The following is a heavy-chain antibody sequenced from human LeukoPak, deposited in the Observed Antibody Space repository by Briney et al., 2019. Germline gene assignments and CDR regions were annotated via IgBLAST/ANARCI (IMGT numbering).Heavy chain of an antibody. CDR2: IYYSGST. V-gene: IGHV4-61*01. CDR1: GDSVSSSNYY. J-gene: IGHJ5*02. D-gene: IGHD3-16*02. CDR3: AGWGRYRNFDP. Sequence: PSETLSLTCAVSGDSVSSSNYYWSWIRQPPGKGLEWIGYIYYSGSTNYNPSLKSRVTISVDTSKNQFSLKLSSVTAADTAVYYCAGWGRYRNFDPWGQGTLVTVSS.